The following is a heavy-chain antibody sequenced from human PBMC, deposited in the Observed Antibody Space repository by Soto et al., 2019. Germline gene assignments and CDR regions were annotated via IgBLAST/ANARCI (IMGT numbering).Heavy chain of an antibody. Sequence: GGSLRLSCAASGFTFSSYAMHWVRQAPGKGLEWVAVISYDGSNKYYADSVKGRFTISRDNSKNMLYLQMNSLRAEDTAVYYCARSIVVVPAAIYYYYGMDVWGQGTAGTVSS. CDR1: GFTFSSYA. CDR2: ISYDGSNK. V-gene: IGHV3-30-3*01. J-gene: IGHJ6*02. D-gene: IGHD2-2*01. CDR3: ARSIVVVPAAIYYYYGMDV.